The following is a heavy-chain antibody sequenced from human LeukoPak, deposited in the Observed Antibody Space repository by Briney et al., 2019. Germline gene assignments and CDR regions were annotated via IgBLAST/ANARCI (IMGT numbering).Heavy chain of an antibody. CDR2: IYYSGST. D-gene: IGHD5-18*01. CDR1: GASISSISYY. V-gene: IGHV4-39*01. Sequence: SETLSLTCTVSGASISSISYYWGWIRQPPGKGLEWIGSIYYSGSTYYNPSLKSRVTISVDTSKNQFSLKLSSVTAGDTAVYYCATQMDTAMVFTPYFDYWGQGTLVTVSS. J-gene: IGHJ4*02. CDR3: ATQMDTAMVFTPYFDY.